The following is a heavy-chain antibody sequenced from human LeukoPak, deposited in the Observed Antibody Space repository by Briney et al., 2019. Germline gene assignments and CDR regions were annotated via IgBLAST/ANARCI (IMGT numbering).Heavy chain of an antibody. D-gene: IGHD4-17*01. V-gene: IGHV3-23*01. CDR2: TSGGGTDT. J-gene: IGHJ5*02. CDR1: GFIFSSSA. CDR3: IVFGDSNH. Sequence: GGSLRLSCVGSGFIFSSSAMSWVRQAPGKGLEWVSGTSGGGTDTYYADSVKGRFTTSRDTSKNTLYLQINSLRVEDTAVYYCIVFGDSNHWGQGTLVTVSS.